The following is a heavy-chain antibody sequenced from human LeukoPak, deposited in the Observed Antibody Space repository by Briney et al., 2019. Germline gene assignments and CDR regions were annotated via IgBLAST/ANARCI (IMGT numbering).Heavy chain of an antibody. CDR3: ARLKDFWSGYPYNWFDP. V-gene: IGHV4-39*01. CDR2: IYYSGST. D-gene: IGHD3-3*01. J-gene: IGHJ5*02. CDR1: GGSISSSSYY. Sequence: PSGTLSLTCTVSGGSISSSSYYWGWIRQPPGKGLEWIGSIYYSGSTYYNPSLKSRVTISVDTSKNQFSLKLSSVTAADTAVYYCARLKDFWSGYPYNWFDPWGQGTLVTVSS.